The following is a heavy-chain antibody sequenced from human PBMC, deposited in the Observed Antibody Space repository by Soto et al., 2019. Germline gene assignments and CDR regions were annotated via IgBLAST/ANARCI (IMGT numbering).Heavy chain of an antibody. CDR3: ARGGYSSTWSNLLDRSGLDV. J-gene: IGHJ6*02. CDR2: INPSGGST. V-gene: IGHV1-46*01. Sequence: ASVKVSCKASGYTFTSYYMHWVRQAPGQGLEWMGIINPSGGSTSYAQKFQGRVTMTRDTSTSTVYMELSGLRSGDTAVYYCARGGYSSTWSNLLDRSGLDVWGQGTTVTVSS. D-gene: IGHD6-13*01. CDR1: GYTFTSYY.